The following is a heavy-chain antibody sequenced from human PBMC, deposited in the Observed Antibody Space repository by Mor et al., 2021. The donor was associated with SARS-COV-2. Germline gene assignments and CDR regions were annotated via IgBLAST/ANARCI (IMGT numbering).Heavy chain of an antibody. CDR3: AKDSGGIAVAGSLDY. J-gene: IGHJ4*02. V-gene: IGHV3-23*01. Sequence: RFTISRDNSKNTLYLQMNSLRAEDTAVYYCAKDSGGIAVAGSLDYWGQGTLVTVSS. D-gene: IGHD6-19*01.